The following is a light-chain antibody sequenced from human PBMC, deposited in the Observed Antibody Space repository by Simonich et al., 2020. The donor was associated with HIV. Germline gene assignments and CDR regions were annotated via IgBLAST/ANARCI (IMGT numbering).Light chain of an antibody. CDR3: QQYNKWPPWT. J-gene: IGKJ1*01. CDR1: QSVSNN. V-gene: IGKV3-15*01. Sequence: EIMMTQSPATLSVSPGERATLSCRASQSVSNNLAWYQQKPGQAPRLLLYGASTRATGIPARFSGSGSGTEFTLTISSLQSEDFAVYYCQQYNKWPPWTFGQGTKVEIK. CDR2: GAS.